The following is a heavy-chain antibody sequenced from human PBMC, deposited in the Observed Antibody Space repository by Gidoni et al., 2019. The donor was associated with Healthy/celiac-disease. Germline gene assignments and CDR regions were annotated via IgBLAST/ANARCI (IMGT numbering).Heavy chain of an antibody. D-gene: IGHD6-13*01. CDR2: ISGSGGST. Sequence: GKGLEWVSAISGSGGSTYYADSVKGRFTISRDNSKNTLYLQMNSLRAEDTAVYYCANLGYRALDVWGKGTTVTVSS. V-gene: IGHV3-23*01. CDR3: ANLGYRALDV. J-gene: IGHJ6*04.